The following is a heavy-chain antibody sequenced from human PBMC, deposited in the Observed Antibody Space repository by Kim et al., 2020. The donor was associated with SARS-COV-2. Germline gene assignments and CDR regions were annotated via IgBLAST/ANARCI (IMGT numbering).Heavy chain of an antibody. CDR3: ASTECTPEIPFLY. V-gene: IGHV3-30*01. Sequence: YADSVKGRFTISRDNSKNTLYLQMNSLGAEDTAVYYCASTECTPEIPFLYWGQGTLVTVSS. J-gene: IGHJ4*02.